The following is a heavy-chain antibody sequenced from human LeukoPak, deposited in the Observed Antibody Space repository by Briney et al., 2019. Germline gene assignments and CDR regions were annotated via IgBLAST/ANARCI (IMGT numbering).Heavy chain of an antibody. CDR1: GFTFDDYA. V-gene: IGHV3-9*01. J-gene: IGHJ4*02. D-gene: IGHD4-17*01. CDR2: ISWNSGSI. Sequence: GGSLRLSCAASGFTFDDYAMHWVRQAPGKGLEWVSGISWNSGSIGYADSVKGRFTISRDNAKNSLYLQMNSLRTEDTALYYCAKAGGDGDYLPYADWGQGTLVTVSS. CDR3: AKAGGDGDYLPYAD.